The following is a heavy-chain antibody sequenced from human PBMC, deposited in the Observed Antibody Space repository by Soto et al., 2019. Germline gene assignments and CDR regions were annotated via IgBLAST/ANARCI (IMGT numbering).Heavy chain of an antibody. CDR1: GGTFSSYA. V-gene: IGHV1-69*13. D-gene: IGHD2-2*01. CDR3: AREDCSSTSCNQSYYYYGMDV. CDR2: IIPIFGTA. J-gene: IGHJ6*02. Sequence: SVKVSSKAPGGTFSSYAISWVRQAPGQGLEWMGGIIPIFGTANYAQKFQGRGTITADESTSTAYMELSSLRSEDTAVYYCAREDCSSTSCNQSYYYYGMDVWGQGTTVTVSS.